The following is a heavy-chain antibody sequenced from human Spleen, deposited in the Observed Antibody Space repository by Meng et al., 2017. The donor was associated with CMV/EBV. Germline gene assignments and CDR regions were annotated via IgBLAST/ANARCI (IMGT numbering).Heavy chain of an antibody. CDR3: AFTYGRSFDY. CDR1: GFTIGANY. V-gene: IGHV3-66*02. CDR2: IYSGGSQ. Sequence: LSLTCAASGFTIGANYMTWVRQAPGKGLEWISSIYSGGSQNYAESVEGRFTISKDYSRNTLHLQMNSPRVEDTAVYYCAFTYGRSFDYWGPGTLVTVSS. D-gene: IGHD2-8*01. J-gene: IGHJ4*02.